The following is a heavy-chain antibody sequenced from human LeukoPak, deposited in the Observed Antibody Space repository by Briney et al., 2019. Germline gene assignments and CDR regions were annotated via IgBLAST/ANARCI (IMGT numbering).Heavy chain of an antibody. CDR2: ISGSGLST. CDR3: ARGQGVVGATTRGYFGY. Sequence: GRSLRLSCAASGFTFHGYPMTWVRQAPGKGLEWVSTISGSGLSTYYADSVKGRFSISRDNSNQTLYLQMSSVRADDTAVYYCARGQGVVGATTRGYFGYWGQGALVTVSS. J-gene: IGHJ4*02. D-gene: IGHD1-26*01. CDR1: GFTFHGYP. V-gene: IGHV3-23*01.